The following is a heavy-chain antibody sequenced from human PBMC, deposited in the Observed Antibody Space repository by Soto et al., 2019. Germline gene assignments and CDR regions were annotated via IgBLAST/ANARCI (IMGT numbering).Heavy chain of an antibody. CDR3: ARIRGSWYPLYYYYGMDV. J-gene: IGHJ6*02. V-gene: IGHV4-39*01. CDR2: IYYSGST. D-gene: IGHD6-13*01. CDR1: GGSISSSSYY. Sequence: SETVSLTCTVSGGSISSSSYYWGWIRQPPGKGLEWIGSIYYSGSTYYNPSLKSRVTISVDTSKNQFSLKLSSVTAADTAVYYCARIRGSWYPLYYYYGMDVWGQGTTVTVSS.